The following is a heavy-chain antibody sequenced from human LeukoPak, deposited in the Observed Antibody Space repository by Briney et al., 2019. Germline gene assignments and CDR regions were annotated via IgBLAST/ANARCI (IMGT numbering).Heavy chain of an antibody. CDR1: GGSISSSSYY. CDR3: ARHPYSTSWGYYYYYMDV. J-gene: IGHJ6*03. V-gene: IGHV4-39*01. D-gene: IGHD6-13*01. Sequence: SETLSLTCTVSGGSISSSSYYWGWIRQPPGKGLEWIGTIYHSGTAYYNPSLKSRVTISVDTSKNQLSLKLNSVTAADTAVYYCARHPYSTSWGYYYYYMDVWGKGTTVTVSS. CDR2: IYHSGTA.